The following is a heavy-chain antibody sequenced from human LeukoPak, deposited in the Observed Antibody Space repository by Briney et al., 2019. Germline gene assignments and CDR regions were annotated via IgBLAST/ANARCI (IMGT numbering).Heavy chain of an antibody. CDR2: ISSSSSTI. J-gene: IGHJ6*02. Sequence: GGSLRLSCAASGFTFSSYSMNWVRQTPGKGLEWVSYISSSSSTIYYADSVKGRFTISRDNAKNSLYLQMNSLRAEDTAVYYCAKPPAAGNHYYGMDVWGQGTTVTVSS. CDR1: GFTFSSYS. CDR3: AKPPAAGNHYYGMDV. V-gene: IGHV3-48*01. D-gene: IGHD6-13*01.